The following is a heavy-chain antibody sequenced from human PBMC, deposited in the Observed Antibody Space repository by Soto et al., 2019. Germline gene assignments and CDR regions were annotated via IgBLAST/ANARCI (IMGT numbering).Heavy chain of an antibody. V-gene: IGHV3-30*18. D-gene: IGHD6-13*01. CDR3: AKDTYFSSSWIDLFDY. CDR1: GFSFSGYG. CDR2: TLNDGSNE. Sequence: QVQLVESGGGVVQPGRSLRLSCVASGFSFSGYGMHWVRQAPGKGLEWVGVTLNDGSNEDYADSVKGRFTISRDNSKNTLYLQMNRLRAEDTAVYYCAKDTYFSSSWIDLFDYWGQGTVVTVSS. J-gene: IGHJ4*02.